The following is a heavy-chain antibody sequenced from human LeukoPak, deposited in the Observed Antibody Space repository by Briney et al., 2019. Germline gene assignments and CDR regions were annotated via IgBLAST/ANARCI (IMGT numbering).Heavy chain of an antibody. V-gene: IGHV4-59*08. CDR3: ARQAGSFTTFDF. Sequence: PSETLSLTCTVSSRSISTYYWAWIRQPPGKGLEWIGYISYSGSTKYNPSLTRRVTISLDTSKNQFSLELRSMTAADTAIYYCARQAGSFTTFDFWGQGTLVTVSS. CDR2: ISYSGST. D-gene: IGHD1-26*01. J-gene: IGHJ4*02. CDR1: SRSISTYY.